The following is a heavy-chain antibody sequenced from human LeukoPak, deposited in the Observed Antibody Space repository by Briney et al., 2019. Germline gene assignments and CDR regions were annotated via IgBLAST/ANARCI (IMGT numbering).Heavy chain of an antibody. D-gene: IGHD5-24*01. V-gene: IGHV1-69*13. J-gene: IGHJ4*02. CDR1: GGTFSSYA. CDR3: ARGRDGYNWVDY. CDR2: IIPIFGTA. Sequence: SVKVSCKASGGTFSSYAISWVRQAPGQGLEWMGGIIPIFGTANYAQKFQGRVTITADESTSTAYMELSSLRSEDTAVYYCARGRDGYNWVDYWGQGTLVTVSS.